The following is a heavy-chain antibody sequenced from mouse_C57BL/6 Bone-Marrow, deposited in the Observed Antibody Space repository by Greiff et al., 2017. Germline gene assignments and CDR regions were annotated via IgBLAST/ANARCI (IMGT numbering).Heavy chain of an antibody. D-gene: IGHD4-1*02. CDR2: ISNLAYSI. V-gene: IGHV5-15*04. Sequence: EVMLVESGGGLVQPGGSLKLSCAASGFTFSDYGMAWVRQAPRKGPEWVAFISNLAYSIYYSDTVTGRFTIYRENAKNTLYLEMSSLRSEDTAMYYCARLLSTGSDWYVDVWGTGTTVTVSS. CDR3: ARLLSTGSDWYVDV. CDR1: GFTFSDYG. J-gene: IGHJ1*03.